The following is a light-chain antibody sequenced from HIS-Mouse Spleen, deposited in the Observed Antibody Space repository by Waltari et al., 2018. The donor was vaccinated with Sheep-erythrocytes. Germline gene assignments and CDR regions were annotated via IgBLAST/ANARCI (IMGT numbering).Light chain of an antibody. CDR2: DFS. J-gene: IGLJ1*01. CDR1: SSDVGGYNY. CDR3: CSYAGSYNHV. Sequence: QSALTQPRSVSGSPGQSVTISCTGTSSDVGGYNYVSWYQQYPGKSPKLLLYDFSQRPSGVPDRFSGSKSSNTASLTISGLTAEDEADYYCCSYAGSYNHVFATGTTVTVL. V-gene: IGLV2-11*01.